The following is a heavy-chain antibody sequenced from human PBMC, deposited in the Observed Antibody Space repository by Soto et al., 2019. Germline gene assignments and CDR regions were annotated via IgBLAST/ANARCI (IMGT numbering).Heavy chain of an antibody. J-gene: IGHJ5*02. CDR1: GGTFSSYA. Sequence: SGKGSDKGSGGTFSSYAIRWVRQAPGQGLEWMGGIIPIFGTANYAQKFQGRVTITADESTSTAYMELSSLRSEDTAVYYCAASRARGIAAADPWGQGTQVTVSS. CDR3: AASRARGIAAADP. CDR2: IIPIFGTA. D-gene: IGHD6-13*01. V-gene: IGHV1-69*13.